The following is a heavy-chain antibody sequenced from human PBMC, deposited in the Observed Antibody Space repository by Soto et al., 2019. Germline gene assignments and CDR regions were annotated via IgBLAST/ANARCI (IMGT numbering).Heavy chain of an antibody. Sequence: QVQLVESGGGVVQPGRSLSLACAASGFTFSSYAMLWVRQAPGKGLEWVAVISYDGSNKYYADSVKGRFTISRDNSKNTLYLQMNSLRAEDTAVYYCARDLRVLLWFGEYTGPDYWGQGTLVTVSS. CDR3: ARDLRVLLWFGEYTGPDY. J-gene: IGHJ4*02. CDR2: ISYDGSNK. CDR1: GFTFSSYA. D-gene: IGHD3-10*01. V-gene: IGHV3-30-3*01.